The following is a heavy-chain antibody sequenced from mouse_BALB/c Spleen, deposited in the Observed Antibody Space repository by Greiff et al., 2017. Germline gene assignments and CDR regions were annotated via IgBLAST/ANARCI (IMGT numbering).Heavy chain of an antibody. CDR3: ARQYYGPFAY. D-gene: IGHD1-2*01. V-gene: IGHV5-9*03. J-gene: IGHJ3*01. CDR1: GFTFSSYT. Sequence: EVHLVESGGGLVKPGGSLKLSCAASGFTFSSYTMSWVRQTPEKRLEWVATISSGGGNTYYPDSVKGRFTISRDNAKNNLYLQMSSLRSEDTALYYCARQYYGPFAYWGQGTLVTVSA. CDR2: ISSGGGNT.